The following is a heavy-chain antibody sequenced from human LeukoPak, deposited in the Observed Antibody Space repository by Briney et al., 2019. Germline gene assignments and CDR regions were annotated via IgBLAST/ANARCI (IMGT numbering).Heavy chain of an antibody. D-gene: IGHD2-21*01. J-gene: IGHJ4*02. Sequence: GGSLRLSCAASGFTFGSYWMHWVRQAPGEGLVWVSRVNNDGRSTSYGDFVKGRFTISRDNAKNTLYLQMNSLRAEDTAIYYCVRDVWGDRDSYFDYWGQGTLSPSPQ. V-gene: IGHV3-74*01. CDR1: GFTFGSYW. CDR3: VRDVWGDRDSYFDY. CDR2: VNNDGRST.